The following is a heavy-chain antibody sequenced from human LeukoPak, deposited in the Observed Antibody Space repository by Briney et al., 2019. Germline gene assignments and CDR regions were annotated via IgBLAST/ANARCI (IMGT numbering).Heavy chain of an antibody. V-gene: IGHV3-48*04. D-gene: IGHD2-15*01. CDR3: ARDASGGSLPYDY. J-gene: IGHJ4*02. CDR2: ISGSGSTI. CDR1: GFNFSSYS. Sequence: GGSLRLSCAASGFNFSSYSMNWVRQAPGKGLEWVSYISGSGSTIYYADSVKGRFTISRDNAKNSLYLQMNSLRAEDTAVYYCARDASGGSLPYDYWGQGTLVTVSS.